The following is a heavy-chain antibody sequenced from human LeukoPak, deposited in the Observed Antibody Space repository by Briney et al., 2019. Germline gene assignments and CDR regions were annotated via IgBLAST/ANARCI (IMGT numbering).Heavy chain of an antibody. J-gene: IGHJ3*02. D-gene: IGHD6-6*01. CDR2: VNPSSGAT. CDR3: ARRGHSSSFVRGFDI. CDR1: GYTSTDYY. V-gene: IGHV1-2*02. Sequence: ASVKVSCKASGYTSTDYYIHWVRQAPGQGLDWMGWVNPSSGATNYAQKFQGRVTITRDTSISTAYMELSRLRSDDTAVYFCARRGHSSSFVRGFDIWGQGSLVTVCS.